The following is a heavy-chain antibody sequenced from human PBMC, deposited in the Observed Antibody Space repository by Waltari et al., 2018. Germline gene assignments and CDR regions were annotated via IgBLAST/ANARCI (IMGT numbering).Heavy chain of an antibody. J-gene: IGHJ6*02. D-gene: IGHD6-13*01. V-gene: IGHV1-3*01. CDR3: ASSGPTKAAAGRYYYYYGMDV. Sequence: QVQLVQSGAEVKKPGASVKVSCKASGYTFTSYAMHWVRQAPGQRLEWMGWINAGNGNTKYSQKFQGRVTSTRDTYASTGDRELSSLRSEDTAVYYCASSGPTKAAAGRYYYYYGMDVWGQGTTVTVSS. CDR2: INAGNGNT. CDR1: GYTFTSYA.